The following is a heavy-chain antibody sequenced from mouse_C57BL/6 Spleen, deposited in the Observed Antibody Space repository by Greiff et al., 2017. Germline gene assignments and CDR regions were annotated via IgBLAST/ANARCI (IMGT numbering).Heavy chain of an antibody. CDR2: ISDGGSYT. Sequence: DVMLVESGGGLVKPGGSLKLSCAASGFTFSSYALSWVRQTPEKRLEWVATISDGGSYTYYPDNVKGRFTISRNNAKNNLYLQMSHLKSEDTAMYYCAREGYDGYCAYWGQGTLVTVSA. CDR3: AREGYDGYCAY. D-gene: IGHD2-3*01. J-gene: IGHJ3*01. V-gene: IGHV5-4*01. CDR1: GFTFSSYA.